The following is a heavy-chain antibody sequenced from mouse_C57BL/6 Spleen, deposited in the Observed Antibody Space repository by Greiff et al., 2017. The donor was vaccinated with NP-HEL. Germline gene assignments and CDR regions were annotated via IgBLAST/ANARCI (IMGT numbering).Heavy chain of an antibody. D-gene: IGHD1-1*01. V-gene: IGHV1-76*01. J-gene: IGHJ4*01. CDR2: IYPGSGNT. Sequence: VKLQQSGAELVRPGASVKLSCKASGYTFTDYYINWVKQRPGQGLEWIARIYPGSGNTYYNEKFKGKATLTAEKSSSTAYMQLSSLTSEDSAVYFCARDTTVVAPMDYWGQGTSVTVSS. CDR1: GYTFTDYY. CDR3: ARDTTVVAPMDY.